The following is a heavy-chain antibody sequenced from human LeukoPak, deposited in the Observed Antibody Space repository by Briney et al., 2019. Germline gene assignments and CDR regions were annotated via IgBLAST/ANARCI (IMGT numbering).Heavy chain of an antibody. D-gene: IGHD5-12*01. CDR3: ARDRRRGAAGYGLDV. Sequence: GGSLRLSCVASGFTFSDYWMSWVRQAPGKGLECVASIRYDGNEKYYTESVKGRFTSSRDHAKNALYLQIDSLRAEDTALYFCARDRRRGAAGYGLDVWGQGTTVTVSS. J-gene: IGHJ6*02. CDR1: GFTFSDYW. CDR2: IRYDGNEK. V-gene: IGHV3-7*01.